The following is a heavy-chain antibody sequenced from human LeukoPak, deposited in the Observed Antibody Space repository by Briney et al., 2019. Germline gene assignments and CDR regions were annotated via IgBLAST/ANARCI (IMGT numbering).Heavy chain of an antibody. CDR3: ATGRWVVRIDAFDI. CDR1: GYTFTSYG. Sequence: GASVKVSCKVSGYTFTSYGISWVRQAPGQGLEWMGWMNPNSGNTGYAQKFQGRVTITRNTSISTAYMELSSLRSEDTAVYYCATGRWVVRIDAFDIWGQGTMVTVSS. V-gene: IGHV1-8*03. J-gene: IGHJ3*02. D-gene: IGHD6-19*01. CDR2: MNPNSGNT.